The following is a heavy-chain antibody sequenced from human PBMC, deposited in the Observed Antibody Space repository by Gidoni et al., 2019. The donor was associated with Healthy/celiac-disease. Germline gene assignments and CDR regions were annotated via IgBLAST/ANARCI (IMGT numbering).Heavy chain of an antibody. CDR2: SSGSGGST. J-gene: IGHJ5*02. CDR1: GCTCSSYA. CDR3: AKDVGSGCFTGWFDP. Sequence: GASGCTCSSYARSWVSQAPGKGLEWVSASSGSGGSTYSADSVTGRFTISRYNSKHTLYLPMTSLVADYTAVYYCAKDVGSGCFTGWFDPWGQGTLVTVSS. D-gene: IGHD5-12*01. V-gene: IGHV3-23*01.